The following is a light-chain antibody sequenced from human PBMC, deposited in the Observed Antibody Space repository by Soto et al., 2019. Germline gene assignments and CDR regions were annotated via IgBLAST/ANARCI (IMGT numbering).Light chain of an antibody. Sequence: QSVLTQPASVSGSPGQSITISCTGTSSDVGGYNYVSWYQQHPGKAPKLMIYEVSNRPSGVSNRFSGSKSGNTASLTISGLQAEDEADYYCSSYTSSSTLEVFGTETKVPS. CDR1: SSDVGGYNY. CDR3: SSYTSSSTLEV. CDR2: EVS. J-gene: IGLJ1*01. V-gene: IGLV2-14*01.